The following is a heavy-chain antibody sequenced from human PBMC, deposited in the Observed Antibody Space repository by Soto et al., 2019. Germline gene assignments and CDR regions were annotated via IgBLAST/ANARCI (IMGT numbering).Heavy chain of an antibody. D-gene: IGHD6-6*01. V-gene: IGHV6-1*01. CDR1: GDSVSSNSAA. CDR2: TYYRSKWYN. J-gene: IGHJ5*02. CDR3: ARASSIAARLLVYNWFDP. Sequence: SPTLSLTCAISGDSVSSNSAAWNWIRQSPSRGLEWLGRTYYRSKWYNDYAVSVKSRITINPDTSKNQFSLQLNSVTPEDTAVYYCARASSIAARLLVYNWFDPWGQGTLVTVSS.